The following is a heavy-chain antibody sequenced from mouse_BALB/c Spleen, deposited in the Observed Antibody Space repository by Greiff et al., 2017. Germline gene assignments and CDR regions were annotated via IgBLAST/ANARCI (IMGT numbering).Heavy chain of an antibody. D-gene: IGHD2-10*02. CDR1: GFDFSRYW. J-gene: IGHJ1*01. CDR2: INPDSSTI. Sequence: VQPGGSLKLSCAASGFDFSRYWMSWVRQAPGKGLEWIGEINPDSSTINYTPSLKDKFIISRDNAKNTLYLQMSKVRSEDTALYYCARRGVWSYWYFDVWGAGTTVTVSS. V-gene: IGHV4-1*02. CDR3: ARRGVWSYWYFDV.